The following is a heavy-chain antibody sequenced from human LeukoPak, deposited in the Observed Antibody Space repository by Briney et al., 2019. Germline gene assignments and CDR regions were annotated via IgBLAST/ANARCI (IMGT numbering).Heavy chain of an antibody. V-gene: IGHV3-30*02. Sequence: PGGSLRLSCAASGFTFSSYGMHWVRQAPGKGLEWVAFIRYDGSNKYYADSVKGRFTISRDNSKNTLYLQMNSLRAEDTAVYYCAKDRCSSTSCWAPFDYWGQGTLVTVSS. D-gene: IGHD2-2*01. CDR1: GFTFSSYG. CDR3: AKDRCSSTSCWAPFDY. J-gene: IGHJ4*02. CDR2: IRYDGSNK.